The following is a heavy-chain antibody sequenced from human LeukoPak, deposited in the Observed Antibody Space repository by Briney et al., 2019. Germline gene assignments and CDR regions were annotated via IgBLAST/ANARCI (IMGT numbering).Heavy chain of an antibody. CDR2: IYYSGST. D-gene: IGHD3-3*01. CDR3: ARDQMSGYFPTGWFDP. J-gene: IGHJ5*02. V-gene: IGHV4-59*12. CDR1: GGSISSYY. Sequence: SETLSLTCTVSGGSISSYYWSWIRQPPGKGLEWIGYIYYSGSTNYNPSLKSRVTMSVDTSKNQFSLKLSSVTAADTAVYYCARDQMSGYFPTGWFDPWGQGTLVTVSS.